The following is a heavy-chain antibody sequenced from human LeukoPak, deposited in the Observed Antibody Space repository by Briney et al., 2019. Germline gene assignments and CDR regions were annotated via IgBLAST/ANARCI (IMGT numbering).Heavy chain of an antibody. D-gene: IGHD2-2*01. Sequence: GASVKVSCKASGYTFTSYYMHWVRQAPGQGLEWMGIINPSGGSTSYAQKFQGRVTMTTDTSTSTAYMELRSLRSDDTAVYYCARFDIVVDLKELWFDPWGQGTLVTVSS. CDR1: GYTFTSYY. CDR3: ARFDIVVDLKELWFDP. V-gene: IGHV1-46*01. CDR2: INPSGGST. J-gene: IGHJ5*02.